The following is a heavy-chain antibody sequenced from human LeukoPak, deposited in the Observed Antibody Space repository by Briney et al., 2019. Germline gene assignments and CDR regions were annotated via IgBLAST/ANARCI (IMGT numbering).Heavy chain of an antibody. CDR2: IYPGDSGT. D-gene: IGHD3-9*01. V-gene: IGHV5-51*01. Sequence: GESLKISCKGSGYRFTNNWIGWVRQMPGKGLEWMGIIYPGDSGTKYSPSFQGQVTISADKSISTAYLQWSSLKASDTAMYYCARRYYDILTGRGAFDYWGQGTLVTVSS. J-gene: IGHJ4*02. CDR1: GYRFTNNW. CDR3: ARRYYDILTGRGAFDY.